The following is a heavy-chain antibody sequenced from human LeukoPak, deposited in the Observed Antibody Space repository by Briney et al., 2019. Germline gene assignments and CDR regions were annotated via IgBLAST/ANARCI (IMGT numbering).Heavy chain of an antibody. CDR2: IYSSDTT. CDR3: ARDLHYAFDI. CDR1: GFTFSGYA. V-gene: IGHV3-48*02. J-gene: IGHJ3*02. D-gene: IGHD3-10*01. Sequence: GGSLRLSCAASGFTFSGYAMNWVRQAPGKGLEWVSHIYSSDTTYADSVQGRFTISRDNAKTSLYLQMNSMRDEDTAVYYCARDLHYAFDIWGQGTMVTASS.